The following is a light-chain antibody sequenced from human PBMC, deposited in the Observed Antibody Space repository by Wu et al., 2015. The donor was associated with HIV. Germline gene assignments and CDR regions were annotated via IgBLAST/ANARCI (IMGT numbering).Light chain of an antibody. CDR2: DTS. CDR3: QQHSSSGWT. Sequence: EIVLTQSPATLSLSPGERATLSCRASQSVSSYLAWYQQKPGQAPRLLIHDTSNRATGIPARFSGSGSETDFTLTIDRLEPEDFAVYYCQQHSSSGWTFGQGTKVEIK. V-gene: IGKV3-11*01. CDR1: QSVSSY. J-gene: IGKJ1*01.